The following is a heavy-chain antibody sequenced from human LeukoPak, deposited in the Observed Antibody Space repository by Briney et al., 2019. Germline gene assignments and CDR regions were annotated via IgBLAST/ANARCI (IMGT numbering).Heavy chain of an antibody. Sequence: GGSLRLSCAASGFIFSTFWMGWVRQTPGKGLEWVAKINRDGSESYYVDSVKGRFTISRDNAKNSLYLQMNGLRAEDTAVYYCAREVRLLTYWGQGTLVTVSS. D-gene: IGHD2-21*01. V-gene: IGHV3-7*04. CDR2: INRDGSES. J-gene: IGHJ4*02. CDR1: GFIFSTFW. CDR3: AREVRLLTY.